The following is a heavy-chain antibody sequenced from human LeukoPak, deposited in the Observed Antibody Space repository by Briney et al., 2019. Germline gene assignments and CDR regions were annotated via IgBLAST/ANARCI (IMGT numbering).Heavy chain of an antibody. CDR1: GGSFSGYY. V-gene: IGHV4-34*01. CDR3: ARLNPPLYYYDSSGYPKG. CDR2: INHSGST. J-gene: IGHJ4*02. Sequence: SETLSLTCAVYGGSFSGYYWSWIRQPPGKGLEWIGEINHSGSTNYNPSLKSRVTISVDTSKNQFSLKLSSVTAADTAVYYCARLNPPLYYYDSSGYPKGWGQGTLVTVSS. D-gene: IGHD3-22*01.